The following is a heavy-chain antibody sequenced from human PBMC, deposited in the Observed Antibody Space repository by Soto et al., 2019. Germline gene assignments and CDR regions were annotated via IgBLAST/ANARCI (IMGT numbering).Heavy chain of an antibody. V-gene: IGHV3-30-3*01. D-gene: IGHD4-4*01. Sequence: HPGGSLRLSCAASGFTFSSYAMHWVRQAPGKGLEWVAVISYDGSNKYYADSVKGRFTISRDNSKNTLYLQMNSLRAEDTAVYYCARELHLIYYYYYGMDVWGQGTTVTVSS. CDR3: ARELHLIYYYYYGMDV. CDR1: GFTFSSYA. CDR2: ISYDGSNK. J-gene: IGHJ6*02.